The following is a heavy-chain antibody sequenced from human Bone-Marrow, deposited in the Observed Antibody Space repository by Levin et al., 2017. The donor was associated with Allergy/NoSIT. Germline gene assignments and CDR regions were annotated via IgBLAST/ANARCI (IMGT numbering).Heavy chain of an antibody. J-gene: IGHJ4*02. CDR3: AKDLLYFYGSGSYDF. Sequence: ASVKVSCAASGFTFSSYAMSWVRQAPGKGLEWVSSIHNSSGSTHYADSVKGRFTISRDNSKNRLYLQLYSLSADDTAVYYCAKDLLYFYGSGSYDFWGQGTLVTVSS. CDR2: IHNSSGST. V-gene: IGHV3-23*01. CDR1: GFTFSSYA. D-gene: IGHD3-10*01.